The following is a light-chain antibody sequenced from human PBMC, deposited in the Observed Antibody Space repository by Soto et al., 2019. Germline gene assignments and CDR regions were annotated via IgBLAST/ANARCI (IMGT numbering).Light chain of an antibody. CDR1: QNVTSRY. J-gene: IGKJ2*01. V-gene: IGKV3-20*01. Sequence: EIVLTQSPDTLSLSPGERATLSCRASQNVTSRYLAWYQQKPGQAPRLLIFGAFSRATGIPDRFSGSGSGTDFTLTISRLEPEDFAVYYCQHYGTSHTFGQGTKLE. CDR3: QHYGTSHT. CDR2: GAF.